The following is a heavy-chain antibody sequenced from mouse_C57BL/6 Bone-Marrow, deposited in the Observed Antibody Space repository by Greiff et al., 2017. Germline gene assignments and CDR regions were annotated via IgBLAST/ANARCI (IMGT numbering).Heavy chain of an antibody. V-gene: IGHV5-16*01. CDR1: GFTFSDYY. Sequence: EVKLVESEGGLVQPGSSMKLSCTASGFTFSDYYMAWVRQVPEKGLEWVANINYDGSSTYYLDSLKSRFIISRDNAKNILYLQMSSLKSEDTATYYCAREGPDGYPRMMDYWGQGTSVTVSS. CDR2: INYDGSST. J-gene: IGHJ4*01. D-gene: IGHD2-3*01. CDR3: AREGPDGYPRMMDY.